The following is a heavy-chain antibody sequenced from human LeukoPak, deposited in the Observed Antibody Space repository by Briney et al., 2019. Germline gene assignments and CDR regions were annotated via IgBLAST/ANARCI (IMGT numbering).Heavy chain of an antibody. D-gene: IGHD2-2*03. CDR2: IYHSGRT. CDR1: GGSISSYY. V-gene: IGHV4-59*08. CDR3: ARIIRPLDIVVVPARYYFDY. Sequence: SETLSLTCTVSGGSISSYYWSWIRQPPGKGLEWIGSIYHSGRTYYNPSLNCRVTISLDTSKHQFSLKLSSVTAADTAVYYCARIIRPLDIVVVPARYYFDYWGQGTLVTVSS. J-gene: IGHJ4*02.